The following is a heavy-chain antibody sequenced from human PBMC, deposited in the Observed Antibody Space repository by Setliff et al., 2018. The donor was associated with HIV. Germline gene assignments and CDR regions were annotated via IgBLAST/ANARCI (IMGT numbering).Heavy chain of an antibody. V-gene: IGHV1-69*13. J-gene: IGHJ6*03. CDR1: GGTFSSYP. D-gene: IGHD3-22*01. CDR2: IIPIFGTT. Sequence: SVKVSCKASGGTFSSYPISWVRQALGQGLEWMGGIIPIFGTTHYVQKFQGRVTVTADESTSTAYMQLSSLRSDDTAVYYCARGRNYDSSGYGDYYYYMDVWGKGNPGHRLL. CDR3: ARGRNYDSSGYGDYYYYMDV.